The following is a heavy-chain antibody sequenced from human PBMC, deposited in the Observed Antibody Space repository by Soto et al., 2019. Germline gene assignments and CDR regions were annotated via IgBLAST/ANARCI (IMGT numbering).Heavy chain of an antibody. CDR2: IYYSGST. Sequence: SETLSLTCTVSGGSISSGDYYWSWIRQPPGKGLEWIGYIYYSGSTYYNPSLKSRVTISVDTSKNQFSLKLSSVTAADTAVYYCARATKPDDGTYYDFWSAYYTGDYFDYWEQRTLVTVSS. J-gene: IGHJ4*02. V-gene: IGHV4-30-4*01. CDR1: GGSISSGDYY. D-gene: IGHD3-3*01. CDR3: ARATKPDDGTYYDFWSAYYTGDYFDY.